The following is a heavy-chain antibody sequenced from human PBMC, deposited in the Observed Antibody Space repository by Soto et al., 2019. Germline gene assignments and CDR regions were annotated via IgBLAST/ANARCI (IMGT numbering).Heavy chain of an antibody. J-gene: IGHJ4*02. Sequence: SVKVSCKASGGTFSSYAISWVRQAPGQGLEWMGGIIPIFGTSNYAQKFQGRVTITADESTSTAYMELSSLRSEDTAVYYCARGGYSYGPFDYWGQGTLVTVSS. CDR3: ARGGYSYGPFDY. CDR1: GGTFSSYA. CDR2: IIPIFGTS. V-gene: IGHV1-69*13. D-gene: IGHD5-18*01.